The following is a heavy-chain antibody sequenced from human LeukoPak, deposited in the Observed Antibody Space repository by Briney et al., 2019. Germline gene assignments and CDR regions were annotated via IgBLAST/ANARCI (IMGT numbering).Heavy chain of an antibody. J-gene: IGHJ6*03. CDR1: GFTFSTYT. V-gene: IGHV3-64*01. CDR3: ARELVNYYYMDV. D-gene: IGHD3-9*01. CDR2: ISGNGGSR. Sequence: GGSLTLSCAASGFTFSTYTMHWVRQAPGKGLEYVSSISGNGGSREYANSVKGRFTISRDNSRNTLYLQMGSLRAEDTAVYYCARELVNYYYMDVWGKGTTVTISS.